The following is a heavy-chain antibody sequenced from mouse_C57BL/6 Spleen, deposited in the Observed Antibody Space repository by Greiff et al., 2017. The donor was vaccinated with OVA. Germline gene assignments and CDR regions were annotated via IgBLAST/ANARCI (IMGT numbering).Heavy chain of an antibody. CDR3: ARSPTVVADWYFDV. J-gene: IGHJ1*03. CDR2: IYPGDGDT. V-gene: IGHV1-80*01. Sequence: VKLMESGAELVKPGASVKISCKASGYAFSSYWMNWVKQRPGKGLEWIGQIYPGDGDTNYNGKFKGKATLTADKSSGTAYMQLSSLTSEDSAVYFCARSPTVVADWYFDVWGTGTTVTVSS. CDR1: GYAFSSYW. D-gene: IGHD1-1*01.